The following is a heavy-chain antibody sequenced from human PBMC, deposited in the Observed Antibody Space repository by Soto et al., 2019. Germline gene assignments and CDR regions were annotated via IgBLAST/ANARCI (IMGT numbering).Heavy chain of an antibody. CDR3: AKNPGYCYDSTGYLFDY. CDR2: ISYGGGTT. CDR1: EFTFSNYA. J-gene: IGHJ4*02. V-gene: IGHV3-23*01. D-gene: IGHD3-22*01. Sequence: GGSLRLSCAASEFTFSNYAMSWVRQAPGKGLEWVSAISYGGGTTYYADSVKGRFTISRDNSKNTLYLQMNSLRAEDTAVYYCAKNPGYCYDSTGYLFDYCGQGTLVTVSP.